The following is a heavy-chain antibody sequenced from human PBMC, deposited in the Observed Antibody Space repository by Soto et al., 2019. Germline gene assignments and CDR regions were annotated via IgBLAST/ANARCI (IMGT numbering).Heavy chain of an antibody. J-gene: IGHJ3*02. CDR3: AKGGVGSTSNAFDI. CDR1: EYTFTSYT. V-gene: IGHV1-3*01. CDR2: INGGNGNT. Sequence: ASVKVSCKASEYTFTSYTMHWVRQAPGQRLEWMGWINGGNGNTKYSQKFQGRVTITRDTSASTAYMELSSLRSDDTAVYYCAKGGVGSTSNAFDIWGQGTMVTVSS. D-gene: IGHD1-26*01.